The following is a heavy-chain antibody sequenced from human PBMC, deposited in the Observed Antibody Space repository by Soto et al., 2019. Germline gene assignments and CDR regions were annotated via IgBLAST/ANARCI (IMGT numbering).Heavy chain of an antibody. Sequence: GESLKISCAASGFTFSSYSMNWVRQAPGKGLEWVSYISSSSSTIYYADSVKGRFTISRDNAKNSLYLQMNSLRDEDTAVYYCARDVTVTTPTYYYYGMDVWGQGTTVTVSS. CDR3: ARDVTVTTPTYYYYGMDV. CDR1: GFTFSSYS. D-gene: IGHD4-17*01. J-gene: IGHJ6*02. CDR2: ISSSSSTI. V-gene: IGHV3-48*02.